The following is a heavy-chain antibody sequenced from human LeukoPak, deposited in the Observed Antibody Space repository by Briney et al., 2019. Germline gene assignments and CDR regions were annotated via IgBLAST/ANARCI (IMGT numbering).Heavy chain of an antibody. D-gene: IGHD2-21*02. J-gene: IGHJ4*02. CDR2: IYYSGST. CDR3: ARVTLTYYFDY. CDR1: GGSISSGGYY. Sequence: SETLSLTCTVSGGSISSGGYYWSWIRQHPGKGLEWIGYIYYSGSTYYNPSLKSRVTISVDTSKNQLSLKLSSVTAADTAVYYCARVTLTYYFDYWGQGTLVTVSS. V-gene: IGHV4-31*03.